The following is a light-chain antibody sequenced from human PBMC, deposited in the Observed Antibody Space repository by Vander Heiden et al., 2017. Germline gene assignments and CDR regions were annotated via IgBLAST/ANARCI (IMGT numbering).Light chain of an antibody. V-gene: IGLV3-25*03. CDR1: ALSKQY. CDR2: TDT. J-gene: IGLJ1*01. Sequence: YELTQPPSVSVSPGQTARITCSGDALSKQYAYWYQQKSGQAPVMVIYTDTERPSGIPERFSGSSSGTTATLTISGVHSEDEADYYCLSPDSSGTYVFGTGTKVTVL. CDR3: LSPDSSGTYV.